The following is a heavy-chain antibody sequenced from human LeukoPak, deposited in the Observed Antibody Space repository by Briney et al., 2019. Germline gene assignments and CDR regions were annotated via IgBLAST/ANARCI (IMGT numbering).Heavy chain of an antibody. Sequence: GGSLRLSCAASGFTFSSYTMNWVRQAPGKGLEWVSYITSSSSSIYYADSVKGRFTISRDNAKNSLYLQMNSLRAEDTALYYCVGGLTAAGTPAADAFDIWGQGTMVTVSS. CDR1: GFTFSSYT. J-gene: IGHJ3*02. CDR2: ITSSSSSI. D-gene: IGHD6-13*01. V-gene: IGHV3-48*04. CDR3: VGGLTAAGTPAADAFDI.